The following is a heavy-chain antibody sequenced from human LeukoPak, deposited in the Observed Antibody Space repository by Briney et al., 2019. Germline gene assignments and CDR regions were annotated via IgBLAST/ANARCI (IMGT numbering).Heavy chain of an antibody. V-gene: IGHV3-49*03. J-gene: IGHJ4*02. Sequence: PGGSLRLSCAASGFTFSSYCMSWFRQAPGKGLEWVGFIRSKAYGGTTEYAASVKGRFTISRDDSKSIAYLQMNSLKTEDTAVYYCTRFILSSGPYFDYWGQGTLVTVSS. CDR1: GFTFSSYC. CDR3: TRFILSSGPYFDY. D-gene: IGHD6-19*01. CDR2: IRSKAYGGTT.